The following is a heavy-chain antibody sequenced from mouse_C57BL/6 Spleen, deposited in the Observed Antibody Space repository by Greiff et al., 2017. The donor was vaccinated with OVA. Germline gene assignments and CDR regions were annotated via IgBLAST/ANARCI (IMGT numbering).Heavy chain of an antibody. Sequence: VKLMESGPELVKPGASVKISCKASGYAFSSSWMNWVKQRHGTGLEWIGRIYPGDGDTNYNGKFKGKATLTADKSSSTAYMQLSSLASEDSAVYFCARSGDYDWIAYWGQGTLVTVSA. J-gene: IGHJ3*01. CDR3: ARSGDYDWIAY. D-gene: IGHD2-4*01. CDR2: IYPGDGDT. CDR1: GYAFSSSW. V-gene: IGHV1-82*01.